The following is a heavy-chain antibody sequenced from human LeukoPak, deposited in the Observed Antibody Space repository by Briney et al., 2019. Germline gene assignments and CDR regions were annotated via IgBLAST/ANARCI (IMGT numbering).Heavy chain of an antibody. CDR2: ISGSADTT. V-gene: IGHV3-23*01. CDR3: AKDGKFGGGSPGDCFDI. D-gene: IGHD2-21*01. J-gene: IGHJ3*02. CDR1: GFTFRTYA. Sequence: GGSLRLSCAGAGFTFRTYAMNWVRQAPGKGLEWVSVISGSADTTKYADSVKGRLTISRDNSKNMLYLQMDRLRAEDTAVYYCAKDGKFGGGSPGDCFDIWGQGTMVTVSS.